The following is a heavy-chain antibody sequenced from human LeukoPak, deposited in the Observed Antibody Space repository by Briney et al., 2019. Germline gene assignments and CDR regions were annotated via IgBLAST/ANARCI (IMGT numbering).Heavy chain of an antibody. CDR1: GGTFSSYA. J-gene: IGHJ4*02. D-gene: IGHD5-18*01. V-gene: IGHV1-69*13. CDR2: IIPIFGTA. CDR3: ARVIGRYSYGAPFVY. Sequence: ASVKVSCKASGGTFSSYAISWVRQAPGQGLEWMGGIIPIFGTANYAQKFQGRVTITADESTSTAYMELSSLRSEDTAAYYCARVIGRYSYGAPFVYWGQGTLVTVSS.